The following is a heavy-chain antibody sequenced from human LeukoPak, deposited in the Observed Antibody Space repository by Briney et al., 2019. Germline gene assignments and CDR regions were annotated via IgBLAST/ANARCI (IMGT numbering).Heavy chain of an antibody. D-gene: IGHD6-19*01. J-gene: IGHJ4*02. CDR1: GFTFDDYA. CDR2: ISWNSDSI. CDR3: ARLNPQAGYY. V-gene: IGHV3-9*01. Sequence: GRSLRLSCAASGFTFDDYAMHWVRQAPGKGLEWVSRISWNSDSIDYADSVKGRFTISRGNAKNSLYLQMNSLRAEDTAVYYCARLNPQAGYYWGQGTLVTVSS.